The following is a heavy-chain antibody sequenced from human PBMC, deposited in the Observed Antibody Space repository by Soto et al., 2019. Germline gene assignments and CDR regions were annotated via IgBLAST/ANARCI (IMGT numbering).Heavy chain of an antibody. J-gene: IGHJ5*02. D-gene: IGHD1-1*01. V-gene: IGHV3-11*05. CDR3: ARDLVERVPHA. CDR1: GFTFSDYY. Sequence: QVQLVDSGGGLVKPGGSLRLSCAASGFTFSDYYMSWIRQAPGKGLEWVSYISSSSSYTNYADSVKGRFTISRDNAKKSLYLQMNSLRAEDTAVYYCARDLVERVPHAWGQGTLVTVSS. CDR2: ISSSSSYT.